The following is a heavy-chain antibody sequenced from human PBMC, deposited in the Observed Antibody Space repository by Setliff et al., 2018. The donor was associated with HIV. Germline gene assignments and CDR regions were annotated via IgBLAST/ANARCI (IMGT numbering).Heavy chain of an antibody. D-gene: IGHD2-8*01. V-gene: IGHV4-39*02. J-gene: IGHJ3*02. Sequence: SETLSLTCTVSGGSVSSRGYYWGWIRQPPGKGPEWIANILYGGNTYYNPSLKSRVTISVDTSKNHFSLKLNSMTAADTAVYFCARPTTGVGGGAAFDIWGQGTMVTVS. CDR3: ARPTTGVGGGAAFDI. CDR2: ILYGGNT. CDR1: GGSVSSRGYY.